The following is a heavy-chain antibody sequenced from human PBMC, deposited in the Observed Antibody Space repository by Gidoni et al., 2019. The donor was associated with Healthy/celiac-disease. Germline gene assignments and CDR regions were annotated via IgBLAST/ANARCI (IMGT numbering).Heavy chain of an antibody. CDR1: GGSFSGYY. D-gene: IGHD6-19*01. Sequence: QVQLQQWGAGLLKPSETLSLTCAVYGGSFSGYYWSWIRQPPGKGLEWIGEINHSGSTNYNPSLKSRVTISGDTSKNQFSLKLSSVTAADTAVYYCARGAVAGLNWFDPWGQGTLVTVSS. CDR3: ARGAVAGLNWFDP. J-gene: IGHJ5*02. V-gene: IGHV4-34*01. CDR2: INHSGST.